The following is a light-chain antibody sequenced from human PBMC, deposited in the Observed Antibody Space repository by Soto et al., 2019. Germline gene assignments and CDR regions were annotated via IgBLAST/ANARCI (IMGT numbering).Light chain of an antibody. V-gene: IGKV3-11*01. J-gene: IGKJ1*01. CDR1: QRISSN. CDR3: QQRTNWWT. CDR2: DAS. Sequence: EIVVTQSPATLSLSPGERATLSCRASQRISSNLAWYQHKPGQAPRLLIYDASTRANGIPARFSGSGSGTDFTLTISSLEPEDFAVYYCQQRTNWWTFGQGTKVEIK.